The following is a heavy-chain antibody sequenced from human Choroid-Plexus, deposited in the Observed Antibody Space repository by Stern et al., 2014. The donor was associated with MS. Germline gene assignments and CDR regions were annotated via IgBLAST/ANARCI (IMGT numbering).Heavy chain of an antibody. D-gene: IGHD2/OR15-2a*01. CDR2: VSYDGSNK. CDR3: AKDRQYLTYFFDH. V-gene: IGHV3-30*18. Sequence: EQLVESGGGVVQPGRPLRLSCVASGFTFGSCAMHWVRQAPGKGLAGVAGVSYDGSNKYYADSVKGRFTISRDNSQNTLYMQMSSLRPEDTAVYYCAKDRQYLTYFFDHWGQGSLVTVSS. CDR1: GFTFGSCA. J-gene: IGHJ5*02.